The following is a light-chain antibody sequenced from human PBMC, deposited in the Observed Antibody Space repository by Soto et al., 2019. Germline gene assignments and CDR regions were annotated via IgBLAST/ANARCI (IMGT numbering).Light chain of an antibody. CDR2: DAS. CDR3: QPYNTWPPYT. CDR1: QSVSSN. J-gene: IGKJ2*01. Sequence: DIVMTQSPGTLSVSPGERATLSCRASQSVSSNLACYQQKPGQAPRLLIYDASTRATGIPARFSGSGSGTDFTISISSLQSKDLPVYFCQPYNTWPPYTFGQGNKLAI. V-gene: IGKV3-15*01.